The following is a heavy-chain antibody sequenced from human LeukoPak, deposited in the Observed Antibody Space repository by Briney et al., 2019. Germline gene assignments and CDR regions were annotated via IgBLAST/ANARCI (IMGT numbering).Heavy chain of an antibody. Sequence: PSETLSLTCTVSGGSISSYYWSWIRQPPGKGLEWIGYIYYSGSTNYNPSLESRVTISVDTSKNQFSLKLSSVTAADTAVYYCARVDTMVRGVRGAFDCWGQGTLVTVSS. J-gene: IGHJ4*02. CDR2: IYYSGST. CDR1: GGSISSYY. D-gene: IGHD3-10*01. CDR3: ARVDTMVRGVRGAFDC. V-gene: IGHV4-59*01.